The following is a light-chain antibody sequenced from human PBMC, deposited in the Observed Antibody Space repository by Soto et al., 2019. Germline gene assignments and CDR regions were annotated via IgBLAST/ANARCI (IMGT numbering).Light chain of an antibody. V-gene: IGLV2-14*01. CDR1: SSNIGGNS. CDR2: EVS. Sequence: QSVLTQPPSVSAAPGQKVTISCSGSSSNIGGNSVSWYQQLPGKAPKLMIYEVSNRPSGVSNRFSGSNSDNTASLTISGLQAEDEADYYCNSYTSTNTWVFGTGTKV. CDR3: NSYTSTNTWV. J-gene: IGLJ1*01.